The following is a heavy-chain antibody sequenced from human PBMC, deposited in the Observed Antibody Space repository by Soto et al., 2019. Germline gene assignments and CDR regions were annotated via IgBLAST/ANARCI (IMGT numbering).Heavy chain of an antibody. D-gene: IGHD2-2*01. V-gene: IGHV3-53*01. Sequence: GGSLRLSCAASEFTVTNNEMSWVRQAPGKGLEWVSILYSGGNTYYADSVEGRFTISRDGSKNTLYLHMSSLRAEDTAVYYCALRRVAYADFWGQGTRVTVSS. J-gene: IGHJ4*02. CDR2: LYSGGNT. CDR1: EFTVTNNE. CDR3: ALRRVAYADF.